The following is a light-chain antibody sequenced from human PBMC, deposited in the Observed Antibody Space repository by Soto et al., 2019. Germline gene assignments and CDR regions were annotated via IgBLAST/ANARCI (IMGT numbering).Light chain of an antibody. V-gene: IGKV2-28*01. CDR2: LGS. CDR1: QSLLHSNGYNY. J-gene: IGKJ5*01. CDR3: MQALQTPIT. Sequence: DIVMTQSPLSLPVTPGEPASIPCRSSQSLLHSNGYNYLDWYLQQPGQSPQLLIYLGSDRDSGVPDRFSGRGSCTNFTLKISRVEAEDVGVDYCMQALQTPITFGQGTRLEIK.